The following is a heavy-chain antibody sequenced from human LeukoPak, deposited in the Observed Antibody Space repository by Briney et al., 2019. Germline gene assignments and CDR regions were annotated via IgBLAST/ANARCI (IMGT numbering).Heavy chain of an antibody. CDR1: GGSIRNYY. CDR2: VYYSGTT. Sequence: PSETLSLTCSVSGGSIRNYYWNWIRQAAGKGLEWIGRVYYSGTTNYNPSLNSRVTMSVDTSKNQFSLKLSSVTAADTAVYYCARGAYFDYWGQGTLVTVSS. J-gene: IGHJ4*02. CDR3: ARGAYFDY. V-gene: IGHV4-4*07.